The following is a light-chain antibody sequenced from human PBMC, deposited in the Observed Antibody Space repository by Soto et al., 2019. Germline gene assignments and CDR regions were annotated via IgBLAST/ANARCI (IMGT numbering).Light chain of an antibody. Sequence: IQITQSPSSLXASVSXXVXXXXRASQGIRNDLGWYQQKPGKAPKLLIYAASSLQSGVPSRFSGSGSGTDFTLTISSLQPEDFATYYCLQDYNYPWTFGQGTKVDIK. CDR3: LQDYNYPWT. CDR2: AAS. V-gene: IGKV1-6*01. J-gene: IGKJ1*01. CDR1: QGIRND.